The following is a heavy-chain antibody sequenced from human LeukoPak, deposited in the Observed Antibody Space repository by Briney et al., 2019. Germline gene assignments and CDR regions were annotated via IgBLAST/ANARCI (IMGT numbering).Heavy chain of an antibody. V-gene: IGHV1-2*02. CDR1: GYTSTGYY. D-gene: IGHD6-25*01. J-gene: IGHJ5*02. CDR2: INPNSGGT. CDR3: ARDLLRLRGDWFDP. Sequence: ASVKVSCKASGYTSTGYYMHWVRQAPGQGLEWMGWINPNSGGTNYAQKFQGRATMTRDTSISTAYMELSRLRSDDTAVYYCARDLLRLRGDWFDPWGQGTLVTVSS.